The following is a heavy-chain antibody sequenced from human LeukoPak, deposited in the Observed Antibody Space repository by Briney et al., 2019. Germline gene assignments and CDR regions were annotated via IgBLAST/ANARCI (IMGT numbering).Heavy chain of an antibody. D-gene: IGHD6-13*01. V-gene: IGHV4-34*01. CDR1: GGSFSGYY. CDR2: INHSGST. CDR3: ARASSWFDY. J-gene: IGHJ4*02. Sequence: SETLSLTCAVYGGSFSGYYWSWIRQPPGKGLEWIGEINHSGSTNYNPSLKSRVTISVDTSKNQFSLKLSSVTAADTAVYYCARASSWFDYCGQGTLVTVSS.